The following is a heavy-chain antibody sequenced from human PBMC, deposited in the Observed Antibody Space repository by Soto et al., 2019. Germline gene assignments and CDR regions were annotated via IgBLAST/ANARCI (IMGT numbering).Heavy chain of an antibody. CDR1: GFTFSDHY. CDR3: VRAKDASGRNYIDY. V-gene: IGHV3-72*01. Sequence: GGSLRLSCAASGFTFSDHYMDWVRQAPGKGLEWVGRIRKKVNSYTTEYAASVKGRFTMSRDDSKNSLFLQMNSLKTEDTAVYYCVRAKDASGRNYIDYWGLGTLVTVSS. CDR2: IRKKVNSYTT. D-gene: IGHD6-19*01. J-gene: IGHJ4*02.